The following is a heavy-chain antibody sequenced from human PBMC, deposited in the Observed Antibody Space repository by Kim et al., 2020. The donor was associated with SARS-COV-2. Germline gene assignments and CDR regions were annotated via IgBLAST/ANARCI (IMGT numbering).Heavy chain of an antibody. V-gene: IGHV3-11*01. CDR1: GFTFSDYY. D-gene: IGHD3-10*01. CDR2: ISSSCSTI. CDR3: ARDRGDGYNQNAFDI. J-gene: IGHJ3*02. Sequence: GGSLRLSCEASGFTFSDYYMSWIRQAPGKGLEWVSYISSSCSTIYYADSVKGRFTISRNNAKNSLYLQMNSLRAEDTAVYYCARDRGDGYNQNAFDIWGQGTMVTVSS.